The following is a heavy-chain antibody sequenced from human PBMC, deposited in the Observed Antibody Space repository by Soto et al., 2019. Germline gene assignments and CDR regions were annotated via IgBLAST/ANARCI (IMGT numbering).Heavy chain of an antibody. J-gene: IGHJ4*02. CDR1: GFTFSRYS. CDR2: ISTSSSNV. Sequence: PGGSLRLSCATSGFTFSRYSMNWVRQAPGKDLEWISSISTSSSNVYYADSVKGRFTISRDNAKNSLYLQMNSLRAEDTAVYYCAKEIAVAGPSYFDYWGQGTLVTVSS. D-gene: IGHD6-19*01. V-gene: IGHV3-21*01. CDR3: AKEIAVAGPSYFDY.